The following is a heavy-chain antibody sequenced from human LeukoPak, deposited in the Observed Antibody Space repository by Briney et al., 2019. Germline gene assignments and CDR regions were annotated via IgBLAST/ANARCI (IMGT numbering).Heavy chain of an antibody. D-gene: IGHD7-27*01. CDR3: VRDLGRSRHYFEY. V-gene: IGHV3-7*01. CDR2: ISQDGSET. CDR1: GFTFNSFF. Sequence: GGSLRLSCAASGFTFNSFFLNWVRLTPGRELEWVACISQDGSETFYMDSVRGRFTVSRDYTKNSLYLQMNSLRAEDTAVYFCVRDLGRSRHYFEYWGQGALVTVSS. J-gene: IGHJ4*02.